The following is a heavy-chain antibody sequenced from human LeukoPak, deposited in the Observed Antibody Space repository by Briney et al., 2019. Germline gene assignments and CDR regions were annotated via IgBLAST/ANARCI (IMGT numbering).Heavy chain of an antibody. CDR3: ARAFGIVGATGRFDP. J-gene: IGHJ5*02. Sequence: ASVKVSCKASGYTFTSYDINWVRQATGQGLEWMGWMNPNSGNTGYAQKFQGRVTMTRNTSISTAYMELSSLRSDDTAVYYCARAFGIVGATGRFDPWGQGTLVTVSS. V-gene: IGHV1-8*01. CDR1: GYTFTSYD. CDR2: MNPNSGNT. D-gene: IGHD1-26*01.